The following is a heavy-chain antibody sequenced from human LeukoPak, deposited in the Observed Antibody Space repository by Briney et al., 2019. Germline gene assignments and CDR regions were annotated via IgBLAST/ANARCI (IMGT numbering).Heavy chain of an antibody. Sequence: ASVKVSCKASGGTFSSYAISWVRQAPGQGLEWMGRIIPILGIANYAQKFQGRVTITADKSTSTAYMELSSLRSEDTAVYYCARDKGVRGASRYYGMDVWGQGTTVTVSS. D-gene: IGHD3-10*01. V-gene: IGHV1-69*04. CDR2: IIPILGIA. CDR1: GGTFSSYA. J-gene: IGHJ6*02. CDR3: ARDKGVRGASRYYGMDV.